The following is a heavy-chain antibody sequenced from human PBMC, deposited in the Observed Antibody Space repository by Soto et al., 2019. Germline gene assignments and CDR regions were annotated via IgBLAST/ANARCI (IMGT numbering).Heavy chain of an antibody. J-gene: IGHJ4*02. V-gene: IGHV3-48*03. Sequence: GGSLRLSCAASGFTFSSYEMNWVRQAPGKGLEWVSYISSSGSTIYYADSVMGRFTISRDNAKNSLYLQMNSLRAEDTAVYYCARAGPAAIGYWGQGTLVTVSS. CDR3: ARAGPAAIGY. D-gene: IGHD2-2*02. CDR1: GFTFSSYE. CDR2: ISSSGSTI.